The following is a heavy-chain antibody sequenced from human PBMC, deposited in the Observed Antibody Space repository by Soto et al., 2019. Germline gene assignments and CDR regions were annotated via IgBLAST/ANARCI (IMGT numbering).Heavy chain of an antibody. D-gene: IGHD6-19*01. Sequence: PSETLSLTCNMSGDSYSISTYSWSWIRQPPGKALQWIGFIYQSGVTSYNPSLASRVSISLDRSNNQCSLKLKSVTAADTAVYFFDGMPYTSGLRFDPWGPGTLVTVSS. CDR3: DGMPYTSGLRFDP. J-gene: IGHJ5*02. CDR2: IYQSGVT. CDR1: GDSYSISTYS. V-gene: IGHV4-30-2*01.